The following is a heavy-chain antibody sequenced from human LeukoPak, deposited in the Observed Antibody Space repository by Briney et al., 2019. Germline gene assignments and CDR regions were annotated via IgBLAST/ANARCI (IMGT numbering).Heavy chain of an antibody. V-gene: IGHV4-59*02. CDR1: GGSVNNYY. Sequence: SETLSLTCTVSGGSVNNYYWNWIRQPPGKGLDWIGYIYYGGSTNYNPSLKSRVTISVDTSKNQFSLKLSSVTATDTAVYYCARGTIGSYTYWGQGTLVTVSS. D-gene: IGHD3-10*01. CDR3: ARGTIGSYTY. CDR2: IYYGGST. J-gene: IGHJ4*02.